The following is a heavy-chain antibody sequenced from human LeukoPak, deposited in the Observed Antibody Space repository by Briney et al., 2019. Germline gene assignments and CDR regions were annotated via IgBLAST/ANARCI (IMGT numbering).Heavy chain of an antibody. D-gene: IGHD3-10*01. CDR3: ARVNGYDSGSLYRPIDY. J-gene: IGHJ4*02. CDR2: ISASGVMT. Sequence: QPGGSLRLACAASGFTFNNYAMTWVRQAPGKGLEWVSSISASGVMTYYADSVKGRFTVSRDNSKNSLYLQMSSLTAADTAVYSCARVNGYDSGSLYRPIDYWGQGTLVTVSS. V-gene: IGHV3-23*01. CDR1: GFTFNNYA.